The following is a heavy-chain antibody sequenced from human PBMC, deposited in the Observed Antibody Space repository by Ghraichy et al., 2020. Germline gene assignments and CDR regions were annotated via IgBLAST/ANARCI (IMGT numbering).Heavy chain of an antibody. CDR2: IKSKTDGGTT. Sequence: GGSLRLSCAASGFTFSNAWMSWVRQAPGKGLEWVGRIKSKTDGGTTDYAAPVKGRFTISRDDSKNTLYLQMNSLKTEDTAVYYCTTDCRYCSSTTDYYYYGMDVWGQGTTVTVSS. J-gene: IGHJ6*02. CDR1: GFTFSNAW. V-gene: IGHV3-15*01. CDR3: TTDCRYCSSTTDYYYYGMDV. D-gene: IGHD2-2*01.